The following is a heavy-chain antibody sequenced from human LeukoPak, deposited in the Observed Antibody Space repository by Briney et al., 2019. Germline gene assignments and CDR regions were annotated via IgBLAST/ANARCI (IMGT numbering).Heavy chain of an antibody. D-gene: IGHD6-13*01. J-gene: IGHJ3*02. V-gene: IGHV3-30*01. CDR1: GFIFSNYA. Sequence: GRSPRLSCAASGFIFSNYAMHWVRQAPGKGLEWVALISSDGSKTYHADSVKGRFSISRDNSKNTLYLQLNSLRAEDTSVYYCARDSGGSRGAFDIWGQGTMVTVSS. CDR3: ARDSGGSRGAFDI. CDR2: ISSDGSKT.